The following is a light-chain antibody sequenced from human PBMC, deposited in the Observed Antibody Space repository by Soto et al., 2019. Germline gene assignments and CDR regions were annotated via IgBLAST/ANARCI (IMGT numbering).Light chain of an antibody. Sequence: QSALTQPASVSGSSGQSITISCTGTSSDVGGYNYVSWYQQHPGKAPKLMIYEVSTRPSGLSNRFSGSKSGNTASLTISGLQVEDEADYYCSSYTSSSTLDFGTGTKLTVL. CDR2: EVS. J-gene: IGLJ1*01. CDR1: SSDVGGYNY. CDR3: SSYTSSSTLD. V-gene: IGLV2-14*01.